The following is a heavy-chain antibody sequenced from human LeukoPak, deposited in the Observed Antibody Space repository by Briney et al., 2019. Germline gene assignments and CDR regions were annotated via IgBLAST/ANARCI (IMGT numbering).Heavy chain of an antibody. CDR2: INPRGSST. J-gene: IGHJ5*02. D-gene: IGHD1-26*01. CDR3: ARDNSVGETAWWFDP. V-gene: IGHV1-46*01. CDR1: GYSFTSYY. Sequence: GASVKVSCKASGYSFTSYYMHWVRQAPGQGLEWMGLINPRGSSTTYAQRFQGRVTMTRDISTSTDYMELTSLTSDDTAMYYCARDNSVGETAWWFDPWGQGTLVTVSS.